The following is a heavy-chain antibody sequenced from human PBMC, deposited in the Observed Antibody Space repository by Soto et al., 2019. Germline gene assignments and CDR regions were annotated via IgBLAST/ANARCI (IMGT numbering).Heavy chain of an antibody. CDR1: GYTFTSYG. J-gene: IGHJ4*02. V-gene: IGHV1-18*01. D-gene: IGHD3-10*01. Sequence: ASVKVSCKASGYTFTSYGSTWVRQAPGQRLEWMGWISTYNDNTNYAQKLQGRVTMTTDKSTSTAYMVLSSLRSEDTAIYYCATSFGSGSRAFDYWGQGALVTVSS. CDR3: ATSFGSGSRAFDY. CDR2: ISTYNDNT.